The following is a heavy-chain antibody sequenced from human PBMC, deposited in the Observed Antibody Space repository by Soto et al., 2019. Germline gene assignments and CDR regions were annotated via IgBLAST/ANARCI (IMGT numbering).Heavy chain of an antibody. V-gene: IGHV5-51*01. J-gene: IGHJ4*02. Sequence: PGESLKISCKGSGYSFSNFWIGWVRQMPGKGLEWMGIVYPDDSDARYSPSFQGQVTISADKSINTAYLQWSSLKASDSAMYYCARHIGAYYDNNGYPYFDYWGQGTRVTVSS. CDR1: GYSFSNFW. CDR3: ARHIGAYYDNNGYPYFDY. D-gene: IGHD3-22*01. CDR2: VYPDDSDA.